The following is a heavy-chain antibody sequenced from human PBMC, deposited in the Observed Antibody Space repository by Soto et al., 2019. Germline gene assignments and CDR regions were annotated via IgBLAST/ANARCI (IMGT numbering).Heavy chain of an antibody. CDR2: ISYSGST. CDR1: DSSLICDGYY. V-gene: IGHV4-39*07. CDR3: ARDNRLDGIRFGYNYFGMDV. D-gene: IGHD3-16*01. J-gene: IGHJ6*02. Sequence: DNLFLTGTCFDSSLICDGYYWGWIRQSPEKGLDWIASISYSGSTYYNPTLKSRLIISVDTSKSQFSLKLSSATAADTAVYYCARDNRLDGIRFGYNYFGMDVWGQGTTVTVSS.